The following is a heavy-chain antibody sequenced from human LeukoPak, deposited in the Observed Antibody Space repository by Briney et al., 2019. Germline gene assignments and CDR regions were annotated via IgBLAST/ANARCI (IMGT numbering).Heavy chain of an antibody. CDR2: INHSGST. CDR1: GGSFSGYY. CDR3: ATSQGLFDY. V-gene: IGHV4-34*01. Sequence: KPSETLSLTCAAYGGSFSGYYWSWIRQPPGKGLEWIGEINHSGSTNYNPSLKSRVTISVDKSKNQFSLKLSSVTAADTAVYYCATSQGLFDYWGQGTLVTVSS. J-gene: IGHJ4*02.